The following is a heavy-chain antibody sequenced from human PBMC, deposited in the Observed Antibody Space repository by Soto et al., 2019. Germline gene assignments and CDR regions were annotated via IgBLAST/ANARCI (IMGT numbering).Heavy chain of an antibody. CDR2: ITLSGNTV. CDR3: ARVSWREKYGMDV. Sequence: GGSLRLSCAASGFTFSDSYMSWIRQAPGKGLEWISYITLSGNTVYYADSLKGRFTISRDNAKNSLYLQMNRLRAEDTAVYYCARVSWREKYGMDVWGQGTTVTVSS. J-gene: IGHJ6*02. CDR1: GFTFSDSY. V-gene: IGHV3-11*01.